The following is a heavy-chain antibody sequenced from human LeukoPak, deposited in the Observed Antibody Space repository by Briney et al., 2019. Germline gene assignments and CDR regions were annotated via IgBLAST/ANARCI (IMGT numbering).Heavy chain of an antibody. CDR2: ISGSGGST. Sequence: VQPGGSLRLSCAASVFTFSSYAMRWVRQAPGKGLEWVSAISGSGGSTYYADSVKGRFTISRDNSKNTLYLQMNSLRAEDTAVYYCAKGGGAYNWFDPWGQGALVTVSS. J-gene: IGHJ5*02. V-gene: IGHV3-23*01. CDR1: VFTFSSYA. D-gene: IGHD3-10*01. CDR3: AKGGGAYNWFDP.